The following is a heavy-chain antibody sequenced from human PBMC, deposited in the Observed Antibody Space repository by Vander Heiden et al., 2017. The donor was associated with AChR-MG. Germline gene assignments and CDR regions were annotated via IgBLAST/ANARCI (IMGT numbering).Heavy chain of an antibody. J-gene: IGHJ6*02. CDR2: IKQDGSDK. CDR3: ARVWGTVVPVAMSYFYYRMDV. V-gene: IGHV3-7*01. Sequence: EVQLVESGGGLVQPGGSLRLSCAASGFPCSNYWMSWVRQAPGKGLEWVANIKQDGSDKYYVDSVKGRFTISRDNAKNSLYLQMNSLRAEDSAVYYCARVWGTVVPVAMSYFYYRMDVWGQGTTVTVSS. D-gene: IGHD2-2*01. CDR1: GFPCSNYW.